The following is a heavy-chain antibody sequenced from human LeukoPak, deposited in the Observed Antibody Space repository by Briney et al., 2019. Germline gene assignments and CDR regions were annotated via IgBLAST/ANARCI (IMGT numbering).Heavy chain of an antibody. J-gene: IGHJ5*02. V-gene: IGHV1-18*01. CDR3: ARERITMVRGAAAWFDP. CDR1: GYTFTSYG. CDR2: ISAYNGNT. Sequence: ASVKVSCKASGYTFTSYGISWVRQAPGQGLEWMGWISAYNGNTNYAQKLQGRVTMTTDTSTSTAYMELSRLRSDDTAVYYCARERITMVRGAAAWFDPWGQGTLVTVSS. D-gene: IGHD3-10*01.